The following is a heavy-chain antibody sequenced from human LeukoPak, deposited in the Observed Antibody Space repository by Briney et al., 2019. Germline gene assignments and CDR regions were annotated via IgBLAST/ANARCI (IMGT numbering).Heavy chain of an antibody. CDR2: ISAYNGNT. J-gene: IGHJ4*02. CDR1: GYTFTGYY. Sequence: GASVKVSCKASGYTFTGYYMHWVRQAPGQGLEWMGWISAYNGNTNYAQKLQGRVTMTTDTSTSTAYMELRSLRSDDTAVYYCAREGGGSSWYSPIDYWGQGTLVTVSS. V-gene: IGHV1-18*04. D-gene: IGHD6-13*01. CDR3: AREGGGSSWYSPIDY.